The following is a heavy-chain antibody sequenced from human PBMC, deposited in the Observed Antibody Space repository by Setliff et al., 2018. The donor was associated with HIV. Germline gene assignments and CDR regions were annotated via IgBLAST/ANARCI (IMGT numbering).Heavy chain of an antibody. Sequence: ASVKVSCKASGYTFSTHSITWVRQAPGQGPEWLGWISVYNGHTSYVQKFQGRVVMTTDISTNTAYMELRSLTSDDTAVYYCARRGPGGSLFFDHWGQGTLVTVSS. V-gene: IGHV1-18*01. CDR1: GYTFSTHS. CDR2: ISVYNGHT. D-gene: IGHD1-1*01. J-gene: IGHJ4*02. CDR3: ARRGPGGSLFFDH.